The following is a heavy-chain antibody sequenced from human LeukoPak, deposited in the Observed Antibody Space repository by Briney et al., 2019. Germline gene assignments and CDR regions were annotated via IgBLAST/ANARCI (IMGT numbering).Heavy chain of an antibody. J-gene: IGHJ4*02. V-gene: IGHV3-21*06. CDR1: GFTLSSHT. CDR2: ISRSSDYI. Sequence: GSLRLSCAASGFTLSSHTMNWVRQAPGQGLEWVSSISRSSDYIYYADSVKGRFTVSRDNPKNSLYLQMNNLRVEDTAVFYCARETGSGWAFDYWGQGILVTVSS. CDR3: ARETGSGWAFDY. D-gene: IGHD6-19*01.